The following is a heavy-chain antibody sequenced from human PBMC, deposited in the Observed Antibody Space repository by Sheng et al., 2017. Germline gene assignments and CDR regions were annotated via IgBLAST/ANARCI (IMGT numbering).Heavy chain of an antibody. V-gene: IGHV4-38-2*02. CDR2: IYHSGST. Sequence: QVQLQESGPGLVKPSETLSLTCAVSGYSISSGYYWGWIRQPPGKGLEWIGSIYHSGSTYYNPSLKSRVTISVDTSKNQFSLKLSSVTAADTAVYYCARDSSSWYRGYFQHWGQGTLVTVSS. D-gene: IGHD6-13*01. J-gene: IGHJ1*01. CDR3: ARDSSSWYRGYFQH. CDR1: GYSISSGYY.